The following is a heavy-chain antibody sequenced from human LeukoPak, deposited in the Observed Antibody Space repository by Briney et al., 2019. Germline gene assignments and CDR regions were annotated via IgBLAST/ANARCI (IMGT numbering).Heavy chain of an antibody. J-gene: IGHJ5*02. D-gene: IGHD3-10*01. CDR3: ARYGSGSTWLDP. CDR2: INYSGST. CDR1: GGSISSDNYQ. Sequence: SQTLSLTCTVSGGSISSDNYQWSWISQPPGKGLEWIGYINYSGSTYYNPSLKSRVTISVDTSKNQFSLKLSSVTAADTAVYYCARYGSGSTWLDPWGQGTLVTVSS. V-gene: IGHV4-30-4*01.